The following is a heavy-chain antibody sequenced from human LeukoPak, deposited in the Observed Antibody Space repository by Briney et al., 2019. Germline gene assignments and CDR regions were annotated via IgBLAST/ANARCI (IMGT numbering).Heavy chain of an antibody. D-gene: IGHD3-10*01. CDR3: AREFTMVRGVIAPNYYYYYMDV. CDR2: INHSGST. Sequence: SETLSLTCAVYGGSFSGYYWSWIRQPPGKGLEWIGEINHSGSTNYNPSLKSRVTISVDTSKNQFSLKLSSVTAADTAVYYCAREFTMVRGVIAPNYYYYYMDVWGKGTTVTVSS. CDR1: GGSFSGYY. V-gene: IGHV4-34*01. J-gene: IGHJ6*03.